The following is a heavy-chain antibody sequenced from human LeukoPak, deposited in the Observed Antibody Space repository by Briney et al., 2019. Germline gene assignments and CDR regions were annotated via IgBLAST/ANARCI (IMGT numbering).Heavy chain of an antibody. V-gene: IGHV1-18*01. CDR2: ISAYNGNT. Sequence: ASVKVSCKASGYTFTSYGISWVRQAPGQGLEWMGWISAYNGNTNYAQKLQGRFTMTTDTSTSTAYMELRSLRSDDTAVYYCARDGDYYDSSGYLPDYWGQGTLVTVSS. CDR3: ARDGDYYDSSGYLPDY. J-gene: IGHJ4*02. D-gene: IGHD3-22*01. CDR1: GYTFTSYG.